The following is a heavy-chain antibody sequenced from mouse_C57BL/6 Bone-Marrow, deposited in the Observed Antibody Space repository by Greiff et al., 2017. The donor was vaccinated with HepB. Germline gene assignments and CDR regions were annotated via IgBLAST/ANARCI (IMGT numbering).Heavy chain of an antibody. CDR2: ISSGGSYT. CDR3: ARQGVYYDYDGGFAY. J-gene: IGHJ3*01. V-gene: IGHV5-6*01. CDR1: GFTFSSYG. D-gene: IGHD2-4*01. Sequence: EVQRVESGGDLVKPGGSLKLSCAASGFTFSSYGMSWVRQTPDKRLEWVATISSGGSYTYYPDSVKGRFTISRDNAKNTLYLQMSSLKSEDTAMYYCARQGVYYDYDGGFAYWGQGTLVTVSA.